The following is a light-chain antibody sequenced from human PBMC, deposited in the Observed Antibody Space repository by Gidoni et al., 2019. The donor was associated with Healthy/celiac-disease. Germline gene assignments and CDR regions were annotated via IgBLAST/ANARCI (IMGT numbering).Light chain of an antibody. CDR3: NSRDSSGNHVV. J-gene: IGLJ2*01. CDR2: GKN. Sequence: SSELTQDPAVSVALGQTVRITCQGDILRSYYASWYQQKPGQAPVLVIYGKNNRPSGIPDRFSGSSSGNTASLTITGAQAEDEADYYGNSRDSSGNHVVFGGGTKLTVL. V-gene: IGLV3-19*01. CDR1: ILRSYY.